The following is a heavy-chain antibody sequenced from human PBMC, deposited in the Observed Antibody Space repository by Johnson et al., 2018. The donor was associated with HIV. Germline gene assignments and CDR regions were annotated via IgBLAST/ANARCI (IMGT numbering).Heavy chain of an antibody. CDR1: GFTFSSYW. CDR3: ARDWELGAFDI. D-gene: IGHD1-7*01. J-gene: IGHJ3*02. CDR2: INSDGSST. V-gene: IGHV3-74*01. Sequence: VQLVESGGGLVQPGGSLRLSCAASGFTFSSYWMHWVRQAPRKGLVWVSRINSDGSSTNYADSVKGRFTISRDNAKNTLYLQMNSLRAEDTAVYYCARDWELGAFDIWGQGTMVTVSS.